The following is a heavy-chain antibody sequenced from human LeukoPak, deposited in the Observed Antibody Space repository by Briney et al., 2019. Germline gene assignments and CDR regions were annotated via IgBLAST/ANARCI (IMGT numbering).Heavy chain of an antibody. CDR1: GGSISSGDYY. D-gene: IGHD3-9*01. Sequence: SQTLSLTCTVSGGSISSGDYYWSWIRQPPGKGLEWIGYVYFSGSTNYNPSLKSRVTISVDTSKNQFSLKVSSVTAADTAVYYCARTYYDILTGYYLDYWGQGTLVSVSS. CDR2: VYFSGST. CDR3: ARTYYDILTGYYLDY. V-gene: IGHV4-30-4*08. J-gene: IGHJ4*02.